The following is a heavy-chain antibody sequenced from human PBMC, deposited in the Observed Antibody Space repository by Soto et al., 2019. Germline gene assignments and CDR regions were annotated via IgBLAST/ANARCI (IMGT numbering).Heavy chain of an antibody. D-gene: IGHD6-19*01. CDR1: GFTVSSNY. CDR2: IYSGGST. J-gene: IGHJ6*03. V-gene: IGHV3-66*01. Sequence: GGSLRLSCAASGFTVSSNYMSWVRQAPGKGLEWVSVIYSGGSTYYADSVKGRFTISRDNSKNTLYLQMNSLRAEDTAVYYCARGRGYSSGWSHYYYYYYMDVWGKGTTVTVSS. CDR3: ARGRGYSSGWSHYYYYYYMDV.